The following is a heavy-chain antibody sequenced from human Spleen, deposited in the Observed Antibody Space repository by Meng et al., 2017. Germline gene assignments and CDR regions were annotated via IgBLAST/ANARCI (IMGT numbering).Heavy chain of an antibody. CDR3: SGHVDY. Sequence: VQLVDSGGGFVKPGWSLRLSCAASGFTFSNAWMTWVRQAPGKGLEWIGRMKSNVDGGTVDYAAAVKGRFFISRDDSENTFYLQMNSLKTEDTAVYYCSGHVDYWGHGTLVTVSS. J-gene: IGHJ4*01. CDR2: MKSNVDGGTV. V-gene: IGHV3-15*01. CDR1: GFTFSNAW.